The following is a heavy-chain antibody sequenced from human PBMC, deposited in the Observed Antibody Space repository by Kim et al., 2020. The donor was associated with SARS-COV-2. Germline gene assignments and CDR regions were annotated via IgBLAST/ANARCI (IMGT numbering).Heavy chain of an antibody. J-gene: IGHJ5*02. Sequence: GGSLRLSCTDSGFTFSNYWMHWVRQLPGNGLVWVANINEDGSSTNYADSAKGRFTISRDNAQNTLYLQMNSLRAEDTAVYYCAGVSGGAWGQGHMVTVSS. CDR2: INEDGSST. CDR3: AGVSGGA. CDR1: GFTFSNYW. D-gene: IGHD3-10*01. V-gene: IGHV3-74*01.